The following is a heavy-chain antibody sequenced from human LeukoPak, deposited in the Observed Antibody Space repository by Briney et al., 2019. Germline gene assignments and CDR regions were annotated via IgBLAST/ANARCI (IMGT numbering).Heavy chain of an antibody. CDR2: ISSSSSYI. CDR1: GFTFSSYW. CDR3: ARDPAREQWLDGVDY. J-gene: IGHJ4*02. V-gene: IGHV3-21*01. Sequence: GGSLRLSCAASGFTFSSYWMSWVRQAPGKGLEWVSSISSSSSYIYYADSVKGRFTISRDNAKNSLYLQMNSLRAEDTAVYYCARDPAREQWLDGVDYWGQGTLVTVSS. D-gene: IGHD6-19*01.